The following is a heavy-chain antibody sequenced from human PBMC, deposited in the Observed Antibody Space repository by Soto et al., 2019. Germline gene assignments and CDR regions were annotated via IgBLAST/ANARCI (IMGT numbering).Heavy chain of an antibody. V-gene: IGHV1-18*01. Sequence: ASVKVSCKASGYTFTSYGISWVRQAPGQGLEWMGWISAYNGNTNYAQKLQGRVTMTTDTSTSTAYMELRSLRSEDTAVYYCGRYSYYYDSRGYYYSGSFDYWGQGTLVTVSS. CDR2: ISAYNGNT. CDR3: GRYSYYYDSRGYYYSGSFDY. J-gene: IGHJ4*02. D-gene: IGHD3-22*01. CDR1: GYTFTSYG.